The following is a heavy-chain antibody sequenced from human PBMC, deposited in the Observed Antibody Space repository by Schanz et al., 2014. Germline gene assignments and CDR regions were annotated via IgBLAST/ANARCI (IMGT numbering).Heavy chain of an antibody. D-gene: IGHD2-15*01. CDR2: ISSGSSYA. CDR3: AKGMGYCSGGTCYDYYYYGLDV. CDR1: GFTFRDYY. Sequence: QVQLVESGGGLVKPGGSLRLSCAASGFTFRDYYMSWIRQAPGKGLEWVSDISSGSSYANYADSVKGRFTISRDNAKNSLYLQMNSLRAEDTVVYYCAKGMGYCSGGTCYDYYYYGLDVWGQGTTVTVSS. V-gene: IGHV3-11*05. J-gene: IGHJ6*02.